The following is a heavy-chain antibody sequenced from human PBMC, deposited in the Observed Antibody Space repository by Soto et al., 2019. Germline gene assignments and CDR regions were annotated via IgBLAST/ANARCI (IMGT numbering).Heavy chain of an antibody. Sequence: QVQLVQSGAEVKKPGASVKVSCKVSGYTLTELSFNGVRQAPGKGLEGRGGFDPEDGETIYAQKFQGRVTMTEDTSTDTAYMELSSLRSEDTAVYYCATSVLRFLEWLYPYGMDVWGQGTTVTVSS. CDR3: ATSVLRFLEWLYPYGMDV. CDR1: GYTLTELS. CDR2: FDPEDGET. D-gene: IGHD3-3*01. V-gene: IGHV1-24*01. J-gene: IGHJ6*02.